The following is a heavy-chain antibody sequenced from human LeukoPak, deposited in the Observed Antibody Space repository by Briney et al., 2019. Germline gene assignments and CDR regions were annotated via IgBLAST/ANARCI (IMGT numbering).Heavy chain of an antibody. V-gene: IGHV1-18*01. D-gene: IGHD6-19*01. J-gene: IGHJ5*02. CDR2: ISAYNGNT. CDR3: ARVETEWVSSGWSLGWFDP. CDR1: GYTFTSYG. Sequence: EASVKVSCKASGYTFTSYGISWVRQAPGQGLEWMGWISAYNGNTNYAQKLQGRVTMTTDTSTSTAYMELRSLRSDDTAVYYCARVETEWVSSGWSLGWFDPWGQGTLVTVSS.